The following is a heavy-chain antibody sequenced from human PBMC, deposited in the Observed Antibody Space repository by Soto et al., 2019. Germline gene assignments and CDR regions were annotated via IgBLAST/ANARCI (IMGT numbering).Heavy chain of an antibody. CDR3: ATVTTVTTGDAFDI. CDR2: FEPEDGET. J-gene: IGHJ3*02. Sequence: QVQLVQSGAEVKKPGASVKVSCKVSGYTLTELSMHWVRQAPGKGLEWMEGFEPEDGETIYAQKFQGRVTMTEDTSTDTAYMELSSLRSEDTAVYYCATVTTVTTGDAFDIWGQGTMVTVSS. CDR1: GYTLTELS. V-gene: IGHV1-24*01. D-gene: IGHD4-17*01.